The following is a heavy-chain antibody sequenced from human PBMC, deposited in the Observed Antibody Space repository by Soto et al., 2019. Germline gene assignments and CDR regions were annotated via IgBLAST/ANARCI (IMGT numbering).Heavy chain of an antibody. Sequence: PSQTLSLTCAISGDSVSSNSAAWNWIRQSPSRGLEWLGRTYYRSKWYNDYAVSVKSRITINPDTSKNQFSLQLNSVTPEDTAVYYCARAGAGYSSGWYSSLDYYYGMDVWGQGTTVTVSS. CDR2: TYYRSKWYN. J-gene: IGHJ6*02. D-gene: IGHD6-19*01. CDR1: GDSVSSNSAA. V-gene: IGHV6-1*01. CDR3: ARAGAGYSSGWYSSLDYYYGMDV.